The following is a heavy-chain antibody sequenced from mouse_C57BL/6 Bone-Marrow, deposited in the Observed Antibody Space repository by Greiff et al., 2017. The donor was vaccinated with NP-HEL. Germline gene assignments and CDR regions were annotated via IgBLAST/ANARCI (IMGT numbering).Heavy chain of an antibody. V-gene: IGHV1-64*01. D-gene: IGHD3-2*02. J-gene: IGHJ3*01. Sequence: VQLQQPGAELVKPGASVKLSCMASGYTFTSYWMHWVKQRPGQGLEWIGMIHPNSGSTNYNEKFKSKATLTVDKSSSTAYMQLSSLTSEDSAVYYCARLDSSGAWFAYWGQGTLVTVSA. CDR2: IHPNSGST. CDR3: ARLDSSGAWFAY. CDR1: GYTFTSYW.